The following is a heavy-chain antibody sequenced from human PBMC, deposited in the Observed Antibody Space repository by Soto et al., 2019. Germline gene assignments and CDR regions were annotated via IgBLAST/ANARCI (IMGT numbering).Heavy chain of an antibody. CDR1: GFTFDDHA. CDR3: ARVWGSYRFFDS. V-gene: IGHV3-9*01. CDR2: ISWDSGSI. J-gene: IGHJ4*02. Sequence: EVQLVESGGGLVQPGRSQRLSCAASGFTFDDHAMHSVRQAPGKGLEWVSGISWDSGSIGYADSVKGRFTTSRDNAKNSLYLQMNNLRPDGTALYYCARVWGSYRFFDSWGQGTLVTVSS. D-gene: IGHD3-16*02.